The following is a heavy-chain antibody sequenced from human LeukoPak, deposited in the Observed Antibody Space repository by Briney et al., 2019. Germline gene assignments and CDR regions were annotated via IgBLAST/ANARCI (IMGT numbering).Heavy chain of an antibody. J-gene: IGHJ5*02. CDR1: GFIFSDHY. D-gene: IGHD1-26*01. Sequence: GGSLRLSCAASGFIFSDHYMDWVRQAPGKGLEWVGRAKNKINSYTTMYAASVKDRFTISRDDSKNSLYLQMNSLKTEDTAVYFCTRAPFSGSYYQGWFDLWGQGTQVTVSS. V-gene: IGHV3-72*01. CDR2: AKNKINSYTT. CDR3: TRAPFSGSYYQGWFDL.